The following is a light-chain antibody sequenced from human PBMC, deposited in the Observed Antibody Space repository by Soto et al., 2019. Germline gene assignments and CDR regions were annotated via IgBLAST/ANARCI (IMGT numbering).Light chain of an antibody. Sequence: QSVLAQPPSVSRAPGHRVTISFTGSISNIGAGYDVHWYQQLPVTAPKLIIYCNSNRPSGVPDRFSGSKSGTSASLDITGLKAEDEADYYCQSYDSSMSGYVFGTWTKVTVL. CDR2: CNS. V-gene: IGLV1-40*01. J-gene: IGLJ1*01. CDR3: QSYDSSMSGYV. CDR1: ISNIGAGYD.